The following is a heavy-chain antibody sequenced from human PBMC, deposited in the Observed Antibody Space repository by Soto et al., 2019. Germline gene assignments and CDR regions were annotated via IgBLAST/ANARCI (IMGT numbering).Heavy chain of an antibody. J-gene: IGHJ4*02. CDR1: GGSFNRHT. Sequence: QVQLVQSGAEVRKPGSSVRVSCKASGGSFNRHTISWVRQAPGQGLEWMGGIIPSFGTANHAQKFQGRVTIMADESTSTVYMELSSLRSDDTAIYYCARGWGYDSTDYYYAYWGQGTLVIVSS. V-gene: IGHV1-69*01. CDR3: ARGWGYDSTDYYYAY. CDR2: IIPSFGTA. D-gene: IGHD3-22*01.